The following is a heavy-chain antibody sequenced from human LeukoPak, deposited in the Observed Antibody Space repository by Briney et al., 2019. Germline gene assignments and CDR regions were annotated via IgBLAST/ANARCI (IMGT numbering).Heavy chain of an antibody. V-gene: IGHV3-23*01. CDR1: GFTFSSYA. Sequence: GGSLRLSCAASGFTFSSYAMSWVRQAPGKGLEWVSAISGSGGSTYYADSVKGRFTISRDNSKNTLYLQMNSLRAEDTAVYYCARDGNVVLPAAITYYFDCWGQGTLVTVSS. J-gene: IGHJ4*02. CDR3: ARDGNVVLPAAITYYFDC. CDR2: ISGSGGST. D-gene: IGHD2-2*01.